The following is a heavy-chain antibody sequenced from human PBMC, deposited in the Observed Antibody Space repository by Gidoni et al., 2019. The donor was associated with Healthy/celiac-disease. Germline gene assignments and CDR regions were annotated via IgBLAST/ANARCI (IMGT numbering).Heavy chain of an antibody. CDR3: ARIDSSGYYYDYFDY. CDR2: IDPSDSYT. Sequence: EVQLVQSGAEVKKPGESLRISCKGSGSSFTSYWISWVRQMPGKGLEWMGRIDPSDSYTNYSPSFQGHVTISADKSISTAYLQWSSLKASDTAMYYCARIDSSGYYYDYFDYWGQGTLVTVSS. CDR1: GSSFTSYW. J-gene: IGHJ4*02. V-gene: IGHV5-10-1*03. D-gene: IGHD3-22*01.